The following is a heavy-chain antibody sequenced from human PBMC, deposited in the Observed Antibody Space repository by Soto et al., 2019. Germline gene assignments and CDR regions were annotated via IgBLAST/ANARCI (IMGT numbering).Heavy chain of an antibody. CDR2: IYHTGSA. Sequence: PSETLSLTCAVSGASMTSSHWWSWVRQPPGKGLEWIGEIYHTGSANYKPSLESRVTISVDKSKNRSSLILTSVTAADTATYYCARRTTGSGWYPMFDTWGQGALVTVSS. V-gene: IGHV4-4*02. D-gene: IGHD6-19*01. J-gene: IGHJ5*02. CDR3: ARRTTGSGWYPMFDT. CDR1: GASMTSSHW.